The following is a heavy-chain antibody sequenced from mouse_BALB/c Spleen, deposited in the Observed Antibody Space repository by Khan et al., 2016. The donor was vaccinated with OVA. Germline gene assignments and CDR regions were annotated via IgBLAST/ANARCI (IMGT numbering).Heavy chain of an antibody. J-gene: IGHJ1*01. CDR3: ASGSHWYFDV. V-gene: IGHV9-3-1*01. CDR2: INTYTGEP. CDR1: GYTFTNYG. Sequence: QIQLVQSGPELKKPGETVKISCKASGYTFTNYGMNWMKQAPGKGLKWMGCINTYTGEPTYADDFKGRFAFTLETSASTAYLQINNLKNEDTATYFCASGSHWYFDVWGAGTTVTVSS. D-gene: IGHD1-1*01.